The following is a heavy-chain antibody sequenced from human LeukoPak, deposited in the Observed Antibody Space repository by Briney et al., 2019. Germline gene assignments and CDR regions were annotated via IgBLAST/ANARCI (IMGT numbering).Heavy chain of an antibody. CDR1: GGTFSSYA. J-gene: IGHJ4*02. CDR2: IIPIFGTA. D-gene: IGHD6-19*01. V-gene: IGHV1-69*05. Sequence: SVKVSCKASGGTFSSYAISWVRQAPGQGLEWMGGIIPIFGTANYAQKFQGRVTITTDESTSTAYMELSSLRSEDTAVHYCATHRWLQANFDYWGQGTLVTVSS. CDR3: ATHRWLQANFDY.